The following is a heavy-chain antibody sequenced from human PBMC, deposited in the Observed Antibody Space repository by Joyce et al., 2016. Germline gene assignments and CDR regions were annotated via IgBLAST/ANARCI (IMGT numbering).Heavy chain of an antibody. V-gene: IGHV3-53*01. CDR1: GLTISNNY. J-gene: IGHJ4*02. Sequence: EVQLVEFGGGLIQPGGSLRLSCAASGLTISNNYMTWVRQAPGKGLEWVSFIYSGGDTYYADSVKGRFTISRDKNTLYLQMNSLRVEDTAVYYCARVPGFHWGQGTLVTVSS. CDR3: ARVPGFH. CDR2: IYSGGDT.